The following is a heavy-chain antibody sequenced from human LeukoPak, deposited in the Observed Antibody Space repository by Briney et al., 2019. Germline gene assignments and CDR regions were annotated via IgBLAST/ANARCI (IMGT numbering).Heavy chain of an antibody. V-gene: IGHV4-39*01. CDR2: IYYSGST. J-gene: IGHJ4*02. CDR3: ARTYYVWGSYRYTYFDY. D-gene: IGHD3-16*02. CDR1: GGSISSSSYY. Sequence: SETLSLTCTVSGGSISSSSYYWGWIRQPPGKGLEWIGSIYYSGSTYYNPSLKSRVTISVDTSENQFSLKLSSVTAADTAVYYCARTYYVWGSYRYTYFDYWGQGTLVTVSS.